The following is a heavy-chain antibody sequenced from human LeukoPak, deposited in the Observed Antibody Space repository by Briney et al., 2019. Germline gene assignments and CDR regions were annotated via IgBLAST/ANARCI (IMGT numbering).Heavy chain of an antibody. V-gene: IGHV4-34*01. CDR3: ARALGYCSSTSCYILDY. Sequence: SETLSLTCAVYGGSFSGYYWSWIRQPPGKGLEWIGENNHSGSTNYNPSLKSRVTISVDTSKNQFSLKLSSVTAADTAVYYCARALGYCSSTSCYILDYWGQGTLVTVSS. D-gene: IGHD2-2*02. J-gene: IGHJ4*02. CDR2: NNHSGST. CDR1: GGSFSGYY.